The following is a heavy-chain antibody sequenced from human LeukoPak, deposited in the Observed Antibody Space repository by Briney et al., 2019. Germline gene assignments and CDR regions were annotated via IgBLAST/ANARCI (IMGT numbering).Heavy chain of an antibody. J-gene: IGHJ3*02. CDR3: ASYDFEKKDAFDI. CDR1: GYTFTSYD. CDR2: MNPISGNT. V-gene: IGHV1-8*01. D-gene: IGHD3-3*01. Sequence: GASVKVSCKASGYTFTSYDINWVRQATGQGLEWMGWMNPISGNTGSAQKFQGRVTMTTDTSTSTAYMELRSLRSDDTAVYYCASYDFEKKDAFDIWGQGTMVTVSS.